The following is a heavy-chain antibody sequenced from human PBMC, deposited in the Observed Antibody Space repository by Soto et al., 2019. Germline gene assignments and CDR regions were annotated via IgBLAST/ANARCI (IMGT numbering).Heavy chain of an antibody. D-gene: IGHD4-17*01. CDR3: ARSPYGDRQYNWFDP. CDR1: GGSISSGGYY. V-gene: IGHV4-31*03. Sequence: PSETLSLTCTVSGGSISSGGYYWSWIRQHPGKGLEWIGYIYYSGSTYYNPSLKSRVSISVDTSKNQFSLKLSSVTAADTAMYYCARSPYGDRQYNWFDPWGQGTLVTVSS. J-gene: IGHJ5*02. CDR2: IYYSGST.